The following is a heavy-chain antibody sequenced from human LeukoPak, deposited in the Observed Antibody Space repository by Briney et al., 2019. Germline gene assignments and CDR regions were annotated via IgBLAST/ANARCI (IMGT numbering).Heavy chain of an antibody. Sequence: GGSLRLSCAASGFTFSSYSMNWVRQAPGKGLEWVSYISSSSSTIYYADSVKGRFTISRDNAKNSLYLQMNSLRAEDTALYYCARDVREVASSAFDIWGQGTMVTVSS. J-gene: IGHJ3*02. CDR2: ISSSSSTI. V-gene: IGHV3-48*04. D-gene: IGHD5-12*01. CDR3: ARDVREVASSAFDI. CDR1: GFTFSSYS.